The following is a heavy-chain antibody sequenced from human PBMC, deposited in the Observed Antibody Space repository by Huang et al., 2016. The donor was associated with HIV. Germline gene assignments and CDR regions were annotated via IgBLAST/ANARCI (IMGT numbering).Heavy chain of an antibody. V-gene: IGHV1-8*03. CDR2: MNPKSGNT. J-gene: IGHJ4*02. CDR3: ARARGFLYDSTGYYSRYYFDS. CDR1: GFNFNNYD. D-gene: IGHD3-22*01. Sequence: QVQLVQSGAEVKKPGASVKVSCKASGFNFNNYDFNWVRQAYGQGLEWMGWMNPKSGNTGYAQKFQGRVTITRNTSITTAYMELRSLRSEDTAVYYCARARGFLYDSTGYYSRYYFDSWGQGTLVTISS.